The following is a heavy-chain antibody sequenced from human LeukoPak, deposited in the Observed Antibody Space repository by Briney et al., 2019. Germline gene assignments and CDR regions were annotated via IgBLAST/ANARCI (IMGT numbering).Heavy chain of an antibody. Sequence: SETLSLTCTVSGGSINNGGYYWSWVRQHPGKGLEWIGYIYYSGSSYYNPSLRSRVTISVDTSKNHFSLKLSSVTAADTAVYYCARNRDGYNSFDYWGQGTLVTVSS. J-gene: IGHJ4*02. CDR1: GGSINNGGYY. CDR2: IYYSGSS. D-gene: IGHD5-24*01. V-gene: IGHV4-31*03. CDR3: ARNRDGYNSFDY.